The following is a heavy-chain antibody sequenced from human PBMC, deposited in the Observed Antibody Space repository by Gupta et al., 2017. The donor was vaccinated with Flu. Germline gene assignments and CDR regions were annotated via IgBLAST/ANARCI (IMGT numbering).Heavy chain of an antibody. Sequence: QVQLVESGGGLVKPGGSLRLSCSPSVFTFSDHYMAWILQAPGKGWEWTSYISSSGANQCYSESLRDRVTISMDKDKNSHYLEINDLRAEDTDVDECARDGYGDFASFWCQFWGQGYWGTVSS. CDR2: ISSSGANQ. V-gene: IGHV3-11*01. J-gene: IGHJ4*02. CDR3: ARDGYGDFASFWCQF. D-gene: IGHD4-17*01. CDR1: VFTFSDHY.